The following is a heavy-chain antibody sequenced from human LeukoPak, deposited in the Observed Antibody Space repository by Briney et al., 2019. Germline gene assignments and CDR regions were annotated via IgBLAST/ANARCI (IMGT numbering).Heavy chain of an antibody. CDR1: GYTFTSYG. Sequence: ASVKVSCKASGYTFTSYGISWVRQAPGQGLEWMGWTSAYNGNTNYAQKLQGRVTMTTDTSTSTAYMELRSLRSDDTAVYYCAGDRYYGSGSYSPADYWGQGTLVTVSS. V-gene: IGHV1-18*01. CDR2: TSAYNGNT. D-gene: IGHD3-10*01. CDR3: AGDRYYGSGSYSPADY. J-gene: IGHJ4*02.